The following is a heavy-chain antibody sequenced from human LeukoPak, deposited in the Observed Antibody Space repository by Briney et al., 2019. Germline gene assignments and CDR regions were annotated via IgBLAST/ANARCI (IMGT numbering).Heavy chain of an antibody. Sequence: GGSLRLSCAASGFTFSSYAMSWVRQAPGKGLEWVSFISSTSSTIYYADSVKGRFTISRDNAKNSLYLQMNSLRDEDTAVYYCARVRTYTSGSNTNDYWGQGTLVTVSS. D-gene: IGHD3-10*01. CDR2: ISSTSSTI. CDR3: ARVRTYTSGSNTNDY. J-gene: IGHJ4*02. V-gene: IGHV3-48*02. CDR1: GFTFSSYA.